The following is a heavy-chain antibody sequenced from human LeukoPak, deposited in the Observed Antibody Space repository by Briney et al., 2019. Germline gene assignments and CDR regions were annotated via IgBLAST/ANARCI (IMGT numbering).Heavy chain of an antibody. Sequence: VASVKVSCKASGGTFSSYAISWVRQAPGQGLEWMGGIIPIFGTANYAQKFQGRVTITADESTSTAYMELSSLRSEDTAVYFCAREVLIVVEPAANTIDYWGQGTRVTVSS. J-gene: IGHJ4*02. D-gene: IGHD2-2*01. V-gene: IGHV1-69*01. CDR1: GGTFSSYA. CDR2: IIPIFGTA. CDR3: AREVLIVVEPAANTIDY.